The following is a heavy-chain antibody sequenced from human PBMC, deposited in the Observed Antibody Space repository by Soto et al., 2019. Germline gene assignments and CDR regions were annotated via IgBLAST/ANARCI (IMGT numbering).Heavy chain of an antibody. Sequence: PSETLSLTCAVSGGSISSGGYSWSWIRQPPGKGLEWIGYIYHSGSTYYNPSLKSRVTISVDRSKNQFPLKLSSVTAADTAVYYCARHLGEGYFDYWGQGTLVTVSS. J-gene: IGHJ4*02. V-gene: IGHV4-30-2*01. CDR1: GGSISSGGYS. CDR3: ARHLGEGYFDY. CDR2: IYHSGST.